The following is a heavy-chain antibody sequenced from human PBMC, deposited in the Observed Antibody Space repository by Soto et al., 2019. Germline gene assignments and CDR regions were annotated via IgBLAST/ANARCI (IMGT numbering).Heavy chain of an antibody. CDR3: ARVVVLGAAGDFGS. Sequence: SETLSLTCVVSGASLTTRHWCSCVRQSPGRGLEWIGEIFHSGTINYNPSLKSRLSISLDKSKNQFSLNLTSVTAADSAVYYCARVVVLGAAGDFGSWGQGSLVTVSS. CDR1: GASLTTRHW. D-gene: IGHD2-15*01. J-gene: IGHJ4*02. CDR2: IFHSGTI. V-gene: IGHV4-4*02.